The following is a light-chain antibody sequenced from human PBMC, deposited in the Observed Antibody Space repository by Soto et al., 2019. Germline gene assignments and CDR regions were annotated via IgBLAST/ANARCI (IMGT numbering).Light chain of an antibody. CDR2: DVT. J-gene: IGLJ3*02. CDR3: CSYTDNFTWV. Sequence: QSALTQPASVSGSPGQSITISCTGTSSDIGSYQLVSWFQQHPGKAPKLMTYDVTRRPSGVSNRFSASKSANTASLTISGLQAEDEADYYCCSYTDNFTWVFGGGTKLTVL. V-gene: IGLV2-23*02. CDR1: SSDIGSYQL.